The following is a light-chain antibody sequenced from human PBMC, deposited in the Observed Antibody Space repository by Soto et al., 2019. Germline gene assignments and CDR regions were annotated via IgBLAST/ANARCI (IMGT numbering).Light chain of an antibody. Sequence: DIQMTQSPSSVSASVGDRVTITCRASQGINNWLAWYQQKPGEPPKLLIYTTSNLQSGVRSRFSGSGSGTDFTLTISSLQPEDFATYYCQQANSFPLTFGGGTKVEIK. CDR2: TTS. CDR3: QQANSFPLT. CDR1: QGINNW. J-gene: IGKJ4*01. V-gene: IGKV1D-12*01.